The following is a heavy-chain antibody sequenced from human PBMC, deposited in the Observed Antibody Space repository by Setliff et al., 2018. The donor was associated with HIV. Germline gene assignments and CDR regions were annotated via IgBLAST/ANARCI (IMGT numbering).Heavy chain of an antibody. D-gene: IGHD6-13*01. Sequence: PSETLSLTCTVSGGSISGYYWSWIRQPAGKGLEWIGRIWTSGSTYYNPSLKSRVTISVDTSKNQFSLNLSSVTAADTAVYYCAKLGGSWFFDYWGQGTLVTVSS. J-gene: IGHJ4*02. CDR1: GGSISGYY. V-gene: IGHV4-4*07. CDR3: AKLGGSWFFDY. CDR2: IWTSGST.